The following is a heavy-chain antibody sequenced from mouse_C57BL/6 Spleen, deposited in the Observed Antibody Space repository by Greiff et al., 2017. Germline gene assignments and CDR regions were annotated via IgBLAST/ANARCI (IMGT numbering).Heavy chain of an antibody. V-gene: IGHV1-59*01. CDR2: IDPSDSYT. D-gene: IGHD3-2*02. J-gene: IGHJ2*01. Sequence: QVQLQQPGAELVRPGTSVKLSCKASGYTFTSYWMHWVKQRPGQGLEWIGVIDPSDSYTNYNQTFKGKATLTVDTSSSTAYMQLSSLTSEDSAVYYCAGQRRLRNYWGQGTTLTVSS. CDR3: AGQRRLRNY. CDR1: GYTFTSYW.